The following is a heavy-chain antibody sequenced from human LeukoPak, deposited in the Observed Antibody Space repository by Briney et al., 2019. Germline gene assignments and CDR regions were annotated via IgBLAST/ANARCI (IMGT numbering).Heavy chain of an antibody. CDR3: ARNYDSSGYTTFAY. J-gene: IGHJ4*02. V-gene: IGHV4-59*01. CDR1: GGSISGYY. Sequence: SETLSLTCTVSGGSISGYYWSWIRQSPGEGLEWIGHIYYSGSTNYNPSLKSRVTISVDTSRNQFSLKLTSVTAADTAVYYCARNYDSSGYTTFAYWAREPWSPSPQ. CDR2: IYYSGST. D-gene: IGHD3-22*01.